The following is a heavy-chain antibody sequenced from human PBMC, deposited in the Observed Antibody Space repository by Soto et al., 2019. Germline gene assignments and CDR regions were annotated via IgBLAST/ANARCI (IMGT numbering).Heavy chain of an antibody. V-gene: IGHV1-46*01. Sequence: ASVKVSCKAPEDTFTSYYINWVRQAPGQGLEWMGIINHNGGSTRYAQKFQGRLTFTRDTPASTVYLELRSLRSDDTAFYYCARSSGGVFGIIIEGSNWFGSWGQGTLVTVSS. CDR1: EDTFTSYY. D-gene: IGHD1-26*01. CDR2: INHNGGST. CDR3: ARSSGGVFGIIIEGSNWFGS. J-gene: IGHJ5*01.